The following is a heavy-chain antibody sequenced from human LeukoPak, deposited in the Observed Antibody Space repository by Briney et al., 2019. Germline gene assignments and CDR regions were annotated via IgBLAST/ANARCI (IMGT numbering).Heavy chain of an antibody. CDR3: ARPFCSSTSCYAFVDY. CDR1: GFTFSSYW. D-gene: IGHD2-2*01. CDR2: INSDGSST. V-gene: IGHV3-74*01. J-gene: IGHJ4*02. Sequence: QPGGSQRLSCAASGFTFSSYWMHWVRQAPGKGLVWVSRINSDGSSTSYADSVKGRFTISRDNAKNTLYLQMNSLRAEDTAVYYCARPFCSSTSCYAFVDYWGQGTLVTVSS.